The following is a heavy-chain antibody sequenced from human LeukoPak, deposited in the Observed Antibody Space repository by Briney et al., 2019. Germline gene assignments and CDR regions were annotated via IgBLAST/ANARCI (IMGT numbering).Heavy chain of an antibody. V-gene: IGHV3-11*04. CDR1: GFTFSDYY. CDR3: AAAAGRGGFLNY. Sequence: GGSLRLXCAASGFTFSDYYMSWSRQAPGKGLEWVSYISSSGSTIYYADSVKGRFTISRDNAKNSLYLQMNSLRAEDTAVYSCAAAAGRGGFLNYWGQGTLVTVSS. D-gene: IGHD6-13*01. CDR2: ISSSGSTI. J-gene: IGHJ4*02.